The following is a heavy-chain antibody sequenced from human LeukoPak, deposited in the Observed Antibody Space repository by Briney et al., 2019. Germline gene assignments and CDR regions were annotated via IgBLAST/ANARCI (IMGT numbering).Heavy chain of an antibody. J-gene: IGHJ4*02. Sequence: GGSLRLSCAASGFTFSETWMNWVRQAPGKGLVWLSRINNDGSSTIYADSVKGRFTFSRDNAENTLFLEMSSLRVEDTAVYYCVRERNNFWSGHHSIFDSWGQGTLVTVSS. CDR2: INNDGSST. CDR3: VRERNNFWSGHHSIFDS. CDR1: GFTFSETW. D-gene: IGHD3-3*01. V-gene: IGHV3-74*01.